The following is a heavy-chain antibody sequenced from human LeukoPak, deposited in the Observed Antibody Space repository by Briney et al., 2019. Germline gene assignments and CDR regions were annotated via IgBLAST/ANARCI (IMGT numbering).Heavy chain of an antibody. CDR2: ISSSGSTI. J-gene: IGHJ4*02. Sequence: PGGSLRLSCAASGFTFSSYSMNWVRQAPGKGLEWVSYISSSGSTIYYADSVKGRFTISRDNAKNSLYLQMNSLRDEDTAVYFCARDSFHYGSGSHNYFDYWGQGTLVTVSS. V-gene: IGHV3-48*02. D-gene: IGHD3-10*01. CDR3: ARDSFHYGSGSHNYFDY. CDR1: GFTFSSYS.